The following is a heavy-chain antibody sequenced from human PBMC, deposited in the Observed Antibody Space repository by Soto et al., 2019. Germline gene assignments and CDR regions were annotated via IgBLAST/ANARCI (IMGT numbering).Heavy chain of an antibody. CDR1: GYAFSKYG. CDR2: IRPDNGDT. J-gene: IGHJ5*02. D-gene: IGHD5-12*01. Sequence: QLQLVQSGAEVERPGASVRVSCKAYGYAFSKYGISWIRQAPGQGLEWMGWIRPDNGDTNYAQKFQGRVTMTTDTSSNTAYMELRSLRSDGTAVYYCATSYDSGFDPWGQGTLVSVSS. CDR3: ATSYDSGFDP. V-gene: IGHV1-18*04.